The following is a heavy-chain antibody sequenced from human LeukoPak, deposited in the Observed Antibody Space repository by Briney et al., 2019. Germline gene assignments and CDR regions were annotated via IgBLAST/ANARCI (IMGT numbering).Heavy chain of an antibody. Sequence: SETLSLTCTVSAGSITSDDSYWSWIRQPPGKGLEWIGYIYHSGTAYYNPSLKSRVTMSVDTSKNQFSLKLSSVTAADTAVYYCAREKTMVLDYWGQGTLVTVSS. CDR2: IYHSGTA. V-gene: IGHV4-30-2*01. D-gene: IGHD3-10*01. CDR1: AGSITSDDSY. J-gene: IGHJ4*02. CDR3: AREKTMVLDY.